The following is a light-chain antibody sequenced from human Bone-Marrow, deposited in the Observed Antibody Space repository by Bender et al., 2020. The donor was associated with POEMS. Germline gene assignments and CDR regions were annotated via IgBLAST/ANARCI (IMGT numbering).Light chain of an antibody. CDR2: RDN. CDR1: NLGDKY. J-gene: IGLJ2*01. V-gene: IGLV3-1*01. CDR3: QAWDTYSVI. Sequence: SYELTQPPSVSVSPGQTATITCSGDNLGDKYVSWYQQMPGQSPLLVIYRDNQRPSGIPERFSGSNSGNTATLTIGETQPTDEGDYYCQAWDTYSVIFGGGTKLTVL.